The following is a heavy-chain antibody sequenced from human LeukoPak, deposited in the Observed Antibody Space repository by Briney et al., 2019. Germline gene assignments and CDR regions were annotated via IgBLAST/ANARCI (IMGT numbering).Heavy chain of an antibody. V-gene: IGHV4-61*02. J-gene: IGHJ6*03. CDR2: IYTSGST. D-gene: IGHD3-10*01. CDR1: GGSISSGSYY. Sequence: SQTLSLTRTVSGGSISSGSYYWSWIRQPAGKGLEWIGRIYTSGSTNYNPSLKSRVTISVDTSKNQFSLKLSSVTAADTAVYYCASGTYGSGSYYPYYYYMDVWGKGTTVTVSS. CDR3: ASGTYGSGSYYPYYYYMDV.